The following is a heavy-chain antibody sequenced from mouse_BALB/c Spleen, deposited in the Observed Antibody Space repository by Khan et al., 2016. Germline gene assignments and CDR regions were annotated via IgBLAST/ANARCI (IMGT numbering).Heavy chain of an antibody. V-gene: IGHV1-54*01. D-gene: IGHD2-2*01. CDR1: GYAFTNYL. J-gene: IGHJ3*01. Sequence: QVQLQQSGAELVRPGTSVKVSCKASGYAFTNYLIEWVKQRPGQGLEWIGVINPGSGGTNYNEKFKGKATLTADKSSSTAYLQLSSLTSDDSAVCFWARSDGYDVGYAYWGQGTLVTVSA. CDR2: INPGSGGT. CDR3: ARSDGYDVGYAY.